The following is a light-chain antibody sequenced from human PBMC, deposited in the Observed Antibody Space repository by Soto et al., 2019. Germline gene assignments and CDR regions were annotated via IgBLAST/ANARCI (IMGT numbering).Light chain of an antibody. CDR3: QQYGSSSYT. Sequence: EIVLTQSPGTLSLSPGERATLSCRASQSISSSYLAWYQQKPGQAPRLLIYAASSRATVLPDRFSGSGSGTVFTLTISRLEPEDFAVYYCQQYGSSSYTFGQGTQLEIK. J-gene: IGKJ2*01. CDR1: QSISSSY. V-gene: IGKV3-20*01. CDR2: AAS.